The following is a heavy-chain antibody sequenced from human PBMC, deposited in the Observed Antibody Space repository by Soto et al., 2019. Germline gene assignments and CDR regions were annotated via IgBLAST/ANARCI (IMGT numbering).Heavy chain of an antibody. V-gene: IGHV4-61*01. CDR2: IYYSGST. CDR3: ARPARPEPLPSPYVRNPYYYYGMDV. D-gene: IGHD6-6*01. Sequence: PSETLSLTCTVSGGSVSSGSYYWSWIRQPPGKGLEWIGYIYYSGSTNYNPSLKSRVTISVDTSKNQFSLKLSSVTAADTAVYYCARPARPEPLPSPYVRNPYYYYGMDVSGQRTTVTVSS. CDR1: GGSVSSGSYY. J-gene: IGHJ6*02.